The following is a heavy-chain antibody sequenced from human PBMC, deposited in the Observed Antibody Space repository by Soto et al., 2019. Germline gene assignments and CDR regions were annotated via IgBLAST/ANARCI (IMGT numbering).Heavy chain of an antibody. J-gene: IGHJ4*02. CDR2: INHSGST. D-gene: IGHD6-13*01. CDR3: ARAGYSSSWYGY. V-gene: IGHV4-34*01. CDR1: GGSFSGYY. Sequence: QVQLQQWGAGLLKPSETLSLTCAVYGGSFSGYYWSWIRQPPGKGLEWIGEINHSGSTNYNPSLKSRVTIAVDTSKKQLSLKLSSVTAADTAVYYCARAGYSSSWYGYWGQATLVTVSS.